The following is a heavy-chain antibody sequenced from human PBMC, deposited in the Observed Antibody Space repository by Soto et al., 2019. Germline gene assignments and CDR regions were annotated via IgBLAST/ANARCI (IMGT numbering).Heavy chain of an antibody. J-gene: IGHJ4*02. CDR3: AKDLFISVPPYYYDSSGYYYLDY. Sequence: GGSLRLSCAASGFTFSSYAMSWVRQAPGKGLEWVSAISGSGGSTYYADSVKGRFTISRDNSKNTLYLQMNSLRAEDTAVYYCAKDLFISVPPYYYDSSGYYYLDYWGQGTLVTVSS. CDR2: ISGSGGST. D-gene: IGHD3-22*01. V-gene: IGHV3-23*01. CDR1: GFTFSSYA.